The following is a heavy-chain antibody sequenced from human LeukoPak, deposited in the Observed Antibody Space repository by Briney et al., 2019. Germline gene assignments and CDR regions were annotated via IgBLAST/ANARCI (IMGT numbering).Heavy chain of an antibody. V-gene: IGHV3-53*05. D-gene: IGHD3-16*01. CDR1: GFAVSNNY. Sequence: GGSLRLSCAASGFAVSNNYMSWVRQAPEKGLEWVSVIYKVGNTFYADFVKGRFTISRDNSKNTLYLQMNSLRAEDTAVYYCARDGGPPRDYYYGMDVWGQGTTVTVSS. J-gene: IGHJ6*02. CDR3: ARDGGPPRDYYYGMDV. CDR2: IYKVGNT.